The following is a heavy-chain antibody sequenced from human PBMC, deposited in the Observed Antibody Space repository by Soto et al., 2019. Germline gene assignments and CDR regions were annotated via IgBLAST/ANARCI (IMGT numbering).Heavy chain of an antibody. CDR2: IYYSGST. J-gene: IGHJ4*02. CDR3: AGLHPRLLWFGELRQSHETPPFDY. CDR1: GGSISSSSYY. Sequence: PSETLSLTCTVSGGSISSSSYYWGWIRQPPGKGLEWIGSIYYSGSTYYNPSLKSRVTISVDTSKNQFSLKLSSVTAADTAVYYCAGLHPRLLWFGELRQSHETPPFDYWGQGTLVTVSS. V-gene: IGHV4-39*01. D-gene: IGHD3-10*01.